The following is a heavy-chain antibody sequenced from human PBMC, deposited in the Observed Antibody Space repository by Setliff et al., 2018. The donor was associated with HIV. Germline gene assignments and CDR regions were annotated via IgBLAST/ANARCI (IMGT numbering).Heavy chain of an antibody. CDR2: FDPEEGET. J-gene: IGHJ5*02. CDR3: ATSLFLRGCSTTSCLRNWFDP. D-gene: IGHD2-2*01. CDR1: GYTLSELS. V-gene: IGHV1-24*01. Sequence: ASVKVSCKVSGYTLSELSMHWVRQAPGKGLEWMGGFDPEEGETVYARNFQGRVAMTEDTSTDTAYLELSSLTSEDTAVYYCATSLFLRGCSTTSCLRNWFDPWGQGTLVTVSS.